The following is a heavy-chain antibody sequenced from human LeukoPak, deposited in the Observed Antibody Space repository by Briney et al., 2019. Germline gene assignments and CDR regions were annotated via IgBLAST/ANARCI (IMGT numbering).Heavy chain of an antibody. CDR3: ARGWPGNYFGD. CDR2: IYYSGST. Sequence: SETLSLTCTVSGGSISSYYWSWIRQPPGKGLEWIGYIYYSGSTNYNPSLKSRVTISVDTSKNQFSLKLSSVTAADTAVYFCARGWPGNYFGDWGQGTLVTVSS. D-gene: IGHD3-10*01. V-gene: IGHV4-59*08. CDR1: GGSISSYY. J-gene: IGHJ4*02.